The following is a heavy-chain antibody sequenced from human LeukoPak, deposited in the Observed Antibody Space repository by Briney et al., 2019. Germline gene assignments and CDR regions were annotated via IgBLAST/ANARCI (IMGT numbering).Heavy chain of an antibody. CDR1: GGSISSYY. Sequence: SETLSLTCTVSGGSISSYYWSWIRQPAGKGLEWIGRIYTSGSTNYNPSLKSRVTMSVDTSKNQFSLNLSSMTAADAAVYYCASQAATGNYFDQWGQGTLVTVSS. D-gene: IGHD6-13*01. V-gene: IGHV4-4*07. CDR3: ASQAATGNYFDQ. J-gene: IGHJ4*02. CDR2: IYTSGST.